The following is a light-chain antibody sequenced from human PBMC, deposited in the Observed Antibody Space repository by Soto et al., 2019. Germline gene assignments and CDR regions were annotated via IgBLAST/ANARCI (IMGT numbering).Light chain of an antibody. V-gene: IGKV3-20*01. CDR3: QHYGRDVT. Sequence: EIVLTQSPGTLSLSPGERATLSCRASQSVSSSYLAWYQQNPGQAPRLLIYGASSGATGIPDRFSGSGSGTDFTLTISRLEPEDFAMYYCQHYGRDVTFGGGTKVEIK. J-gene: IGKJ4*01. CDR2: GAS. CDR1: QSVSSSY.